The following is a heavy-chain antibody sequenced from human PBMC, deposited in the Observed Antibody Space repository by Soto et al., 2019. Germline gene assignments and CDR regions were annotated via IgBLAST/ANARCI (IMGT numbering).Heavy chain of an antibody. CDR1: GGSISSSSYY. CDR2: IYYSGST. CDR3: ARHKDEWERLKLDWFDP. V-gene: IGHV4-39*01. J-gene: IGHJ5*02. D-gene: IGHD1-26*01. Sequence: SETLSLTCTVSGGSISSSSYYWGWIRQPPGKGLEWIGSIYYSGSTYYNPSLKSRVTISVDTSKNQFSLKLSSVTAADTAVYSCARHKDEWERLKLDWFDPWGQGTLVTVSS.